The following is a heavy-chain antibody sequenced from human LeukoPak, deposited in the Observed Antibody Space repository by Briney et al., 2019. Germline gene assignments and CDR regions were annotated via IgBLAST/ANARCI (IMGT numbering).Heavy chain of an antibody. D-gene: IGHD1-26*01. CDR3: AKVQSDIVGAMFCSFDV. J-gene: IGHJ3*01. CDR1: GFTFNSYS. Sequence: GGTLRLSCGGSGFTFNSYSMNWVRQAPGKGLEWVASIIGSGSEMFYADSLKGRFTISRDNSKNSLYLQMNSLRVEDTAVYYCAKVQSDIVGAMFCSFDVWGQGTMV. CDR2: IIGSGSEM. V-gene: IGHV3-21*06.